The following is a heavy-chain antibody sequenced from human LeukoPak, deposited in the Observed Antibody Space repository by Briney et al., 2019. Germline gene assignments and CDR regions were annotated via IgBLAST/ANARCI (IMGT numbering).Heavy chain of an antibody. Sequence: PGGSLRLSCAASGFTLSNYWIYWVRQAPGKGLVWVARINPDGSGATYADSVKGRFTISRDNAKNTLYLQMNSLRAEDTAVYYCARAVVVSAADYWGQGTLVTVSS. CDR2: INPDGSGA. J-gene: IGHJ4*02. CDR3: ARAVVVSAADY. V-gene: IGHV3-74*01. CDR1: GFTLSNYW. D-gene: IGHD2-21*02.